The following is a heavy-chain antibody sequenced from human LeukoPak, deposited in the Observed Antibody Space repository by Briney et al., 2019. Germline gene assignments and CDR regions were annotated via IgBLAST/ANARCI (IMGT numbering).Heavy chain of an antibody. CDR2: IYYSGST. J-gene: IGHJ6*02. CDR1: GGSISSYY. Sequence: SSETLSLTCTVSGGSISSYYWSWIRQPPGKGLEWIGYIYYSGSTNYNPSLKSRVTISVDTSKNQFSLKLSSVTAADTAVYYCARVVRGYCSSTSCYYYYGMDVWGQGTTVTVS. CDR3: ARVVRGYCSSTSCYYYYGMDV. D-gene: IGHD2-2*01. V-gene: IGHV4-59*01.